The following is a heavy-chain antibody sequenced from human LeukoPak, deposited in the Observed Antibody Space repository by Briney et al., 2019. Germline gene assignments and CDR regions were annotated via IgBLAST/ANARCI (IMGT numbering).Heavy chain of an antibody. CDR3: AADLSAISSGP. V-gene: IGHV1-58*01. CDR1: GFTFTSSA. CDR2: IVVGSGNT. J-gene: IGHJ5*02. Sequence: ASVKVSCKASGFTFTSSAVQWVRQARGQRLEWIGWIVVGSGNTNYAQKFQERVTITRDMSTSTAYMELSSLRSKDTVVYYCAADLSAISSGPWGQGTLVTVSS. D-gene: IGHD3-10*01.